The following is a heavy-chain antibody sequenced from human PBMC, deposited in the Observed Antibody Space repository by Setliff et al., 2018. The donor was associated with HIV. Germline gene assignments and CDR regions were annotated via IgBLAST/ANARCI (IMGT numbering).Heavy chain of an antibody. V-gene: IGHV1-18*04. D-gene: IGHD6-13*01. J-gene: IGHJ4*02. CDR3: ARGKIPYSSSWPAF. CDR2: INPNNGNT. CDR1: GYTFTGYY. Sequence: ASVKVSCKASGYTFTGYYMHWVRQAPGQGLEWMGWINPNNGNTNYAQKLQGRVTMTTDTSSSTAYLDLRSLRSDDTAVYYCARGKIPYSSSWPAFWGQGTLVTVSS.